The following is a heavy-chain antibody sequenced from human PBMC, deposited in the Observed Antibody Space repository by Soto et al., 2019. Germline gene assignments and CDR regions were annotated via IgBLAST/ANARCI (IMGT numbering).Heavy chain of an antibody. D-gene: IGHD1-1*01. V-gene: IGHV3-9*01. Sequence: DVQLVESGGGLVQPGRSLRLSCAASGFTFDDYAMHWVRQAPGKGLEWVSGISWNSGSIGYADSVKGRFTISRDNAKNSLYLQMNSLRAEDTALYYCAKVTSSFPEYFDYWGQGTLVTVSS. CDR2: ISWNSGSI. CDR3: AKVTSSFPEYFDY. J-gene: IGHJ4*02. CDR1: GFTFDDYA.